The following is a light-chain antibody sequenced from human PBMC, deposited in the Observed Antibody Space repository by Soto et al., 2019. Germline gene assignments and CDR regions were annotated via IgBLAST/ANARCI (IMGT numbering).Light chain of an antibody. Sequence: EIVLTQSPGTISLSPGERATLSCRASQSISSSYLAWYQQKPGQAPRLLIYGISSRATGIPDRFSGSGSGTDFTLTISRLEPEDFSVYYCQQYGSSLLTFGGGTKVEI. V-gene: IGKV3-20*01. CDR3: QQYGSSLLT. J-gene: IGKJ4*01. CDR1: QSISSSY. CDR2: GIS.